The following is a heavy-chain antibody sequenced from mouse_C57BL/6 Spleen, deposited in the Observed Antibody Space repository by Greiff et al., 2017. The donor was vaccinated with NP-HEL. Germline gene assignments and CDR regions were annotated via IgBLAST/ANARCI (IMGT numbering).Heavy chain of an antibody. CDR2: ISSGSSTI. CDR1: GFTFSDYG. Sequence: EVKLVESGGGLVKPGGSLKLSCAASGFTFSDYGMHWVRQAPEKGLEWVAYISSGSSTIYYADTVKGRFTISRDNAKNTLFLQMTSLRSEDTAMYYCARCFITTEVYFDYWGQGTTLTVSS. D-gene: IGHD1-1*01. V-gene: IGHV5-17*01. CDR3: ARCFITTEVYFDY. J-gene: IGHJ2*01.